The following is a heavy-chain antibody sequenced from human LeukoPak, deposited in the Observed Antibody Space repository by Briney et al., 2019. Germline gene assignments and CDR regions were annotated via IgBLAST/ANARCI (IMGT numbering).Heavy chain of an antibody. Sequence: SETLSLTCTVSGNSISSGYYWGWIRQPPGKGLEWIGSIYHSGGTYYNPSLKSRVTISVDTSKNQFSLKLSSVTAADTAVYYCARRSGSYYEWYFDLWGRGTLVTVSS. V-gene: IGHV4-38-2*02. J-gene: IGHJ2*01. CDR2: IYHSGGT. CDR1: GNSISSGYY. D-gene: IGHD1-26*01. CDR3: ARRSGSYYEWYFDL.